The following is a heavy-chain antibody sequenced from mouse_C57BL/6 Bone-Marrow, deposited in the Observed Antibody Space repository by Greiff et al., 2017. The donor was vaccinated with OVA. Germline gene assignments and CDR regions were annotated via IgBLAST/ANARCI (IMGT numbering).Heavy chain of an antibody. CDR2: IYPGSGNT. J-gene: IGHJ2*01. Sequence: VQRVESGAELVRPGASVKLSCKASGYTFTDYYINWVKQRPGQGLEWIARIYPGSGNTYYNEKFKGKATLTAEKSSSTAYMQLSSLTSEDSAVYFCASGDQRLDYWGQGTTLTVSS. CDR3: ASGDQRLDY. D-gene: IGHD2-13*01. CDR1: GYTFTDYY. V-gene: IGHV1-76*01.